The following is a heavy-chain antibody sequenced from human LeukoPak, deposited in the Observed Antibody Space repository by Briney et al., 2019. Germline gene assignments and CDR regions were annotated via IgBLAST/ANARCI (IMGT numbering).Heavy chain of an antibody. CDR1: GGSISSSNW. CDR3: ARGSDTAIIGAFDI. D-gene: IGHD5-18*01. V-gene: IGHV4-4*02. Sequence: SETLSLTCAVSGGSISSSNWWSWVRQPPGKGLEWIGEIYHSGSTNYNPSLKSRVTISVDKSKNQFSLKLSSVTAADTAVYYCARGSDTAIIGAFDIWGQGTMVTVSS. J-gene: IGHJ3*02. CDR2: IYHSGST.